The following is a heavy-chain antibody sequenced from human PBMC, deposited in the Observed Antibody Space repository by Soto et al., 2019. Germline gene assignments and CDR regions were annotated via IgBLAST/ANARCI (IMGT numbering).Heavy chain of an antibody. D-gene: IGHD3-9*01. CDR3: AKVGFDSLSRGYSGMYV. V-gene: IGHV3-23*01. J-gene: IGHJ6*02. CDR2: FSGSAIGT. CDR1: GFRFSTYA. Sequence: EVPLLESVCGLVQPGVTLSLTCGGSGFRFSTYAMSWLRQAPGTGLGLVSAFSGSAIGTYYADSVKGRFTISRDYSKNILDLQLNRLRAEDTAGYYCAKVGFDSLSRGYSGMYVWGPGNTV.